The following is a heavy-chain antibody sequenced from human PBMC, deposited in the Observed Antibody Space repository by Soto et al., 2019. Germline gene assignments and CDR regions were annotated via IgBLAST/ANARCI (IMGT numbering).Heavy chain of an antibody. V-gene: IGHV4-59*01. CDR1: GGSISSYY. Sequence: PSETLSLTCTVSGGSISSYYWSWIRQPPGKGLEWIGYIYYSGSTNYNPSPKSRVTISVDTSKNQFSLKLSSVTAADTAVYYCARGKAAAGNKYYFDYWGQGTLVTVSS. D-gene: IGHD6-13*01. CDR2: IYYSGST. CDR3: ARGKAAAGNKYYFDY. J-gene: IGHJ4*02.